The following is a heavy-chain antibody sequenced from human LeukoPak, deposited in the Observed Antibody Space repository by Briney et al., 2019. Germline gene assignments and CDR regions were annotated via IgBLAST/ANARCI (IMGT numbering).Heavy chain of an antibody. CDR2: ISSSGSA. V-gene: IGHV4-59*08. Sequence: SETLSLTCTVSGGSISSYYWSWIREPPGKGLGWIGYISSSGSANYNPSLKSRVSISVDTSKNQFSLKLNSVTAADMAVYYCVRRGTVGAMVTWGQGTLVTVSS. CDR1: GGSISSYY. CDR3: VRRGTVGAMVT. D-gene: IGHD5-18*01. J-gene: IGHJ5*02.